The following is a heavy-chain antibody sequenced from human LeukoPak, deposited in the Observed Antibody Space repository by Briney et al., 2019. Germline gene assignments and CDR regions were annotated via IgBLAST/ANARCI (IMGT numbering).Heavy chain of an antibody. J-gene: IGHJ4*02. CDR2: IXEDGSDX. D-gene: IGHD2-15*01. V-gene: IGHV3-7*03. CDR1: GXTXXXXX. CDR3: ARGGGRFEY. Sequence: GGSLXXXCAASGXTXXXXXXXWVRXXPXXXVEWVDXIXEDGSDXXXXDXXKGXXTXXRDSAKNSLYLQMNSLRAEDTAVYYCARGGGRFEYWGQGTLVTVSS.